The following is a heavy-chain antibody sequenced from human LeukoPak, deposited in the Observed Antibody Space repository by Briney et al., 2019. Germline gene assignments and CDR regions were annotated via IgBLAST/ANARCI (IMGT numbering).Heavy chain of an antibody. V-gene: IGHV3-48*01. CDR3: AIDPDDILTGYYYYYGMDV. D-gene: IGHD3-9*01. CDR1: GFTFSSYS. CDR2: ISSSSITI. Sequence: GGFLRPSCAASGFTFSSYSMNWVRQAPGKGLEWVSYISSSSITIYYADSVKGRFTISRDNAKNSLYLQMNRLRAEDTAVYYCAIDPDDILTGYYYYYGMDVWGQGTTVTVSS. J-gene: IGHJ6*02.